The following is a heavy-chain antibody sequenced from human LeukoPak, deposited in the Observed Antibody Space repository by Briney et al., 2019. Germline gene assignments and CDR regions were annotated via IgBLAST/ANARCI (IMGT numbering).Heavy chain of an antibody. Sequence: GRSLRLSCVASGFTFRNYAMHWVRQTPDKGLEWVAVISYDGVYKNYADSVKGRFTISRDDPKNTLYLQMNSLRTEDAGLYYCARDEFDGYNLEPSIYWGQGTLVTVSS. CDR2: ISYDGVYK. J-gene: IGHJ4*02. V-gene: IGHV3-30*04. D-gene: IGHD5-24*01. CDR1: GFTFRNYA. CDR3: ARDEFDGYNLEPSIY.